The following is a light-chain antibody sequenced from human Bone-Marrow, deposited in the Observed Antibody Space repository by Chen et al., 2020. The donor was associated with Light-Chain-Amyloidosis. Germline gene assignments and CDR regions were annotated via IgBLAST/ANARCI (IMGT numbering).Light chain of an antibody. J-gene: IGKJ4*01. CDR2: GSS. CDR3: QQYGTSPDT. Sequence: EIVLTQSPGTLSLSPGEGANLSCRASQTISSNYLTWYQQNFGQAPRLLIYGSSSRATGIPDRFTSSGSGTDVDLTIKRLEPEDFAMYCCQQYGTSPDTIGGGTKVEIK. V-gene: IGKV3-20*01. CDR1: QTISSNY.